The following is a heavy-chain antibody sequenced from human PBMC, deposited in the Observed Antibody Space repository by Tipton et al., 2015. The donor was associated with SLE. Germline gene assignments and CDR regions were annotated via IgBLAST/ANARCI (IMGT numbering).Heavy chain of an antibody. CDR3: AMRGHSSSSY. CDR2: INDSGST. CDR1: GGSFSGYY. V-gene: IGHV4-34*01. Sequence: TLSLTCAVYGGSFSGYYWSWIRQPPGKGLEWIGEINDSGSTNYNPSLKSRVTISVDTSKNQFSLKLSSVTAADTAVYYCAMRGHSSSSYWGQGTLVTVSS. J-gene: IGHJ4*02. D-gene: IGHD6-6*01.